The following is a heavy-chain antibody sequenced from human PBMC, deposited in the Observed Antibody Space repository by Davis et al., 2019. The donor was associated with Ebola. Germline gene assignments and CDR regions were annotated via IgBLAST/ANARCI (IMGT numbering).Heavy chain of an antibody. J-gene: IGHJ5*02. CDR3: ARDSYRRAGYGLKWWFDP. CDR2: IDHSGTS. D-gene: IGHD5-18*01. Sequence: SETLSLTCAVSGGSISSGMWWSWVRQPPGKGLQWIGEIDHSGTSYYNPSLKSRVTTSVDRSKNQFSLKLSSVTAADTAVYYCARDSYRRAGYGLKWWFDPWGQGTLVTVSS. CDR1: GGSISSGMW. V-gene: IGHV4-4*02.